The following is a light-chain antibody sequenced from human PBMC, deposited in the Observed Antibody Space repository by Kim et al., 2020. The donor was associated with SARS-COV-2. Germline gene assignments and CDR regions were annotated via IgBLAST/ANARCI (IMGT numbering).Light chain of an antibody. J-gene: IGKJ2*01. CDR1: QSISSW. V-gene: IGKV1-5*01. Sequence: DIQMTQSPSTLSASVGDRVTITCRASQSISSWLAWYQQKPGKAPKLLIYDASSLISGVPSRFSGSGSGTEFTLTISSLQPDDFATYYCQQYNSPYTFGQGNKLEI. CDR3: QQYNSPYT. CDR2: DAS.